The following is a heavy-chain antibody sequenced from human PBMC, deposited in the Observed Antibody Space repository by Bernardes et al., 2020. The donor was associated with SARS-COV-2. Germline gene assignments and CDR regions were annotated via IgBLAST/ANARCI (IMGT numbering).Heavy chain of an antibody. CDR3: ARDPGYSSSWNYYYYGMDV. CDR1: GYTFTSYA. V-gene: IGHV7-4-1*02. D-gene: IGHD6-13*01. CDR2: INTNTGNP. Sequence: ASMKVSCKASGYTFTSYAMNWVRQAPGQGLEWMGWINTNTGNPTYAQGFTGRFVFSLDTSVSTAYLQISSLKAEDTAVYYCARDPGYSSSWNYYYYGMDVWGQGTTVTVSS. J-gene: IGHJ6*02.